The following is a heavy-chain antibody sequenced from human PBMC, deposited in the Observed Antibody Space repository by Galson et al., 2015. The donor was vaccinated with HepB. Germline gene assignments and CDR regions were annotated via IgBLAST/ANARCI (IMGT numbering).Heavy chain of an antibody. CDR2: INGDGSAK. CDR1: RFTFENYW. J-gene: IGHJ4*02. V-gene: IGHV3-7*03. Sequence: SLRLSCAASRFTFENYWMSWVRQTPGKGLEWLAVINGDGSAKYYLDSVKGRLTISRDNAENSLHLQMTSLRAEDTAVYYCARAGYYDSGRYCRDWGQGTLVTVSS. CDR3: ARAGYYDSGRYCRD. D-gene: IGHD3-10*01.